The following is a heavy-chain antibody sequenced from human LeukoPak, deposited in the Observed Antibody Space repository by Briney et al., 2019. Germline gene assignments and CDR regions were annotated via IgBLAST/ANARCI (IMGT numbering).Heavy chain of an antibody. D-gene: IGHD4-17*01. Sequence: ASVKVSCKASGYTFTGYYMHWVRQAPGQGLEGMGWINPNSGGTNDAQKFQGRVTMTRDTSISTAYMELSRLRSDDTAVYDCARERTDYGDTNWFDPWGPGTLVTVSS. CDR1: GYTFTGYY. CDR3: ARERTDYGDTNWFDP. V-gene: IGHV1-2*02. J-gene: IGHJ5*02. CDR2: INPNSGGT.